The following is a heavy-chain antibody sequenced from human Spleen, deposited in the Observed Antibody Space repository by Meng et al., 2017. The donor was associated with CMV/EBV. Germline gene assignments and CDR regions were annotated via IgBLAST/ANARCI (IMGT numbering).Heavy chain of an antibody. CDR3: ARPTRGYYALHIDD. CDR2: MNPESGTT. V-gene: IGHV1-46*01. CDR1: GYTFTGYH. Sequence: ASVKVSCKASGYTFTGYHIHWVRQAPGQGLEWMGIMNPESGTTRYAQKFQGRVTMTRDTSTSTAYMEMSSLRFDDTAVYSCARPTRGYYALHIDDWGQGTLVTVSS. J-gene: IGHJ4*02. D-gene: IGHD3-22*01.